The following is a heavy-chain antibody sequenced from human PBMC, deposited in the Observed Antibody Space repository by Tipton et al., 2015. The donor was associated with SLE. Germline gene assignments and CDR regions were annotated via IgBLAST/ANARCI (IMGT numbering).Heavy chain of an antibody. Sequence: RSLRLSCEASGFTFSRFGMHWVRQAPGKGLEWVATIWYDNAKTSYADSVKGRFTISRDNSNNMLSLEMRSLRAEDTATYYCARDFKVPWYLDLWGRGTLVSVSS. V-gene: IGHV3-33*01. J-gene: IGHJ2*01. CDR2: IWYDNAKT. CDR1: GFTFSRFG. CDR3: ARDFKVPWYLDL.